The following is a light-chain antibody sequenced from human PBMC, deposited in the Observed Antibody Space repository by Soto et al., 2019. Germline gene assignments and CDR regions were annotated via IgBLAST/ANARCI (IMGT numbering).Light chain of an antibody. CDR2: DDS. Sequence: SYELTQPPSVSLAPGQTARITCGGRNSGVKSVHWYQQKPGQAPVLIVFDDSDRPSGIPGRFSGSNSGDTATLTISRVEAGDEADYYCQLWDTDSDHQVFGGGTKLTVL. CDR1: NSGVKS. J-gene: IGLJ3*02. CDR3: QLWDTDSDHQV. V-gene: IGLV3-21*02.